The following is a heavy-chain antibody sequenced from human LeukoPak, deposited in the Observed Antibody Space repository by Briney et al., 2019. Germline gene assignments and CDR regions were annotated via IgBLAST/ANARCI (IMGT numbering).Heavy chain of an antibody. CDR2: ISGDGGST. D-gene: IGHD6-13*01. CDR1: GFTFDDYA. V-gene: IGHV3-43*02. Sequence: GGSLRLSCAASGFTFDDYAMHWVRQAPGKGLEWVCLISGDGGSTYYADSVKGRFTISRDNAKNSLYLQMNSLRAEDTAVYYCARAMAAAGGFDYWGQGTLVTVSS. CDR3: ARAMAAAGGFDY. J-gene: IGHJ4*02.